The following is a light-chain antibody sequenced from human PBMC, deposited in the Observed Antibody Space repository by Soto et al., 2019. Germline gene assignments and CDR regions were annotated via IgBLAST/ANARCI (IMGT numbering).Light chain of an antibody. CDR3: CSYAESYSLV. J-gene: IGLJ2*01. CDR1: GSDVGRYNY. Sequence: QSALTQPRSVSGSPGQSVTISCTGTGSDVGRYNYVSWYQQHPGKAPKLMIYDVSKRPSGVPDRFSGSKSGNTASLTISGLQDEDGADFYCCSYAESYSLVFGGGTKLTVL. CDR2: DVS. V-gene: IGLV2-11*01.